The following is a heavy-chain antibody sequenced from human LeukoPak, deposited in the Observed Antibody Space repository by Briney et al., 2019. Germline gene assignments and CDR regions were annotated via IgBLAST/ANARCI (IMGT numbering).Heavy chain of an antibody. D-gene: IGHD6-13*01. CDR1: GSSISAYY. Sequence: SETLSLTCTVSGSSISAYYWTWIRRPAGRGLEWIGRIYTSDNTDYNPSLKSRVTMSVDTSKNQFSLKLTSVTAADTAVYYCASSIAAAGYFDYWGQGTLVTVSS. J-gene: IGHJ4*02. V-gene: IGHV4-4*07. CDR3: ASSIAAAGYFDY. CDR2: IYTSDNT.